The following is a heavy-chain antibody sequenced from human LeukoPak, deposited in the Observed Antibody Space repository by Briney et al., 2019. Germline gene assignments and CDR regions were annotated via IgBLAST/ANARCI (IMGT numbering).Heavy chain of an antibody. J-gene: IGHJ4*02. CDR3: AKDLKYSSSAGWGY. D-gene: IGHD6-6*01. CDR2: INGSGGST. V-gene: IGHV3-23*01. Sequence: GGSLRLSCAASGFTFSSYAMSWVRQAPGKGLEWVSAINGSGGSTYYADSVKGRFTISRDNSKNTLYLQMNSLRAEDTAVYYCAKDLKYSSSAGWGYWGQGTLVTVSS. CDR1: GFTFSSYA.